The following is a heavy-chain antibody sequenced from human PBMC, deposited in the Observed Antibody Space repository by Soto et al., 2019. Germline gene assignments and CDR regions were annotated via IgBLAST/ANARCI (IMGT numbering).Heavy chain of an antibody. V-gene: IGHV3-23*01. CDR2: ISGSGGST. Sequence: PGGSLRLSCAASGFTFSIYSMNWVRQAPGKGLEWVSLISGSGGSTHYADSVEGRFNISRDNSKNTLYLEMDSLRAEDTAVYYCAKVVKYDVLTGYYKGPDYYGMDVWGQGTTVTVSS. CDR1: GFTFSIYS. CDR3: AKVVKYDVLTGYYKGPDYYGMDV. D-gene: IGHD3-9*01. J-gene: IGHJ6*02.